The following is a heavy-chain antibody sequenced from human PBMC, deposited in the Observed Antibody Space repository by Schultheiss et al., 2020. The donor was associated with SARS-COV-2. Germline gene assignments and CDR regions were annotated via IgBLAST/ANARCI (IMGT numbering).Heavy chain of an antibody. Sequence: GGSLRLSCAASGFTFSSYSMNWVRQAPGKGLEWVSYISSSSSTIYYADSVKGRFTISRDNAKNSLYLQMNSLRAGDTAVYYCARGYREYYMDVWGKGTTVTVSS. CDR3: ARGYREYYMDV. CDR2: ISSSSSTI. J-gene: IGHJ6*03. CDR1: GFTFSSYS. D-gene: IGHD1-26*01. V-gene: IGHV3-48*04.